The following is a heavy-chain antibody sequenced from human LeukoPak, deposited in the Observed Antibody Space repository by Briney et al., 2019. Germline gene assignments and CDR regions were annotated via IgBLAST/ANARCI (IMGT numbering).Heavy chain of an antibody. CDR3: ASQWLILHYFDY. J-gene: IGHJ4*02. Sequence: GGSLRLSCAASGFTFSSYAITWVRQAPGKGLEWVSSISGSGGGTYYADSVKGRFTISRDNSKNTRSLQMNSLRAEDTAVYYCASQWLILHYFDYWGQGTLVTVSS. CDR1: GFTFSSYA. CDR2: ISGSGGGT. D-gene: IGHD5-12*01. V-gene: IGHV3-23*01.